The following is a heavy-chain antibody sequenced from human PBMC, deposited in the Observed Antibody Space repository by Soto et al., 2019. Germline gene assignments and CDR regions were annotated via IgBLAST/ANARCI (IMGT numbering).Heavy chain of an antibody. CDR2: ISSSGSII. J-gene: IGHJ4*02. V-gene: IGHV3-11*01. Sequence: QEHLVESGGGLVKPGGSLRLSCAASAFTFSDSDMSWIRQAPGKGLEWVSYISSSGSIIYYADSVKGRFTISRDNAKKSLYLQMTSLRAEDTAVYYCARDLGYYDRSGYFDYWGQLTLVTVSS. CDR1: AFTFSDSD. D-gene: IGHD3-22*01. CDR3: ARDLGYYDRSGYFDY.